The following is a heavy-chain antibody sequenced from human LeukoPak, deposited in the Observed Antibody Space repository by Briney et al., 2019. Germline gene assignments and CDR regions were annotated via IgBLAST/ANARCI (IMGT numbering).Heavy chain of an antibody. J-gene: IGHJ5*02. CDR3: ARDPANCSSTSCYVRWVGWSAP. Sequence: SVTVSCKASGGTFSSYAISWVRQAPGQGLEWKGGMIPIFTTANYTHNFQDRVTITADESTNTAYMELRSLRSEDTALYYCARDPANCSSTSCYVRWVGWSAPWGQGTLVTVYS. D-gene: IGHD2-2*01. CDR1: GGTFSSYA. V-gene: IGHV1-69*13. CDR2: MIPIFTTA.